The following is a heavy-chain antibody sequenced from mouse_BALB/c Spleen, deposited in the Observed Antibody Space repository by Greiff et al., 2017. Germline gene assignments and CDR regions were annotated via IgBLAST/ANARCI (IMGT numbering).Heavy chain of an antibody. CDR2: IDPANGNT. V-gene: IGHV14-3*02. CDR3: AKKRLYHEDAMDY. Sequence: EVQLQQSGAELVKPGASVKFSCTASGFNIKDTYMHWVKQRPEQGLEWIGRIDPANGNTKYDPKFQGKATITADTSSNTAYLQLSSLTSEDTAVYYCAKKRLYHEDAMDYWGQGTSVTVSS. J-gene: IGHJ4*01. D-gene: IGHD2-12*01. CDR1: GFNIKDTY.